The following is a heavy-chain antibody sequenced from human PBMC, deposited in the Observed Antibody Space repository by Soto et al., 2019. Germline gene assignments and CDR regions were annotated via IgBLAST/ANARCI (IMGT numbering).Heavy chain of an antibody. Sequence: QVQLVESGGGLVKPGGSLRLSCAASGLTFSDCYMNWIRQAPGKGLEWGSYISSSGSSINYEGSVKGRFTISRDNAKNSLYLQRNSLRAEDTAMYYCARVRFGEWGYAMDVWGQGTTVIVSS. D-gene: IGHD3-10*01. CDR1: GLTFSDCY. CDR2: ISSSGSSI. V-gene: IGHV3-11*01. CDR3: ARVRFGEWGYAMDV. J-gene: IGHJ6*02.